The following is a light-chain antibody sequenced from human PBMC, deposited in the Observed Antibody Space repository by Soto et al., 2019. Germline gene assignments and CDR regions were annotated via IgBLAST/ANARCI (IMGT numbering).Light chain of an antibody. V-gene: IGKV3-11*01. CDR2: ADS. CDR1: QSVTSN. CDR3: QQRYNWPIT. Sequence: EIVLTQSPGTLSLSPGERATLSCRASQSVTSNYIGWYQQKPGQAPRLLIYADSNRATGIPARFSGSGSGTDFTLTISSLEPEDFSVYYCQQRYNWPITFGQGTRLE. J-gene: IGKJ5*01.